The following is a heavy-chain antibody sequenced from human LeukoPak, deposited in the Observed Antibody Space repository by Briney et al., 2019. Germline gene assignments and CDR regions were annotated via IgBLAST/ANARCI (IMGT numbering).Heavy chain of an antibody. D-gene: IGHD1-7*01. CDR2: ITSSGDYT. J-gene: IGHJ1*01. CDR3: VRLGGTTGQYFHH. Sequence: GGSLRLSCAASGXTFSSYEVNWVRQAPGKGQEWLSYITSSGDYTYYADSVKGRFTMSRTNAKNSLYLQMNSLRAEDTAVYYCVRLGGTTGQYFHHWGQGTRVTVSS. CDR1: GXTFSSYE. V-gene: IGHV3-48*03.